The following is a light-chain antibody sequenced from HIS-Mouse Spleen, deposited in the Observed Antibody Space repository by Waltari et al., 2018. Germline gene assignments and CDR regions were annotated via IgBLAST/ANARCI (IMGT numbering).Light chain of an antibody. Sequence: QSALTQPASVSGSPGQSITISCTGPSSDVGGYHYVSWYQQHPGKAPKLMIYEVSNRPSGVSNRFSGSKSGNTASLTISGLQAEDEADYYCSSYTSSSLWVFGGGTKLTVL. J-gene: IGLJ3*02. CDR3: SSYTSSSLWV. V-gene: IGLV2-14*01. CDR1: SSDVGGYHY. CDR2: EVS.